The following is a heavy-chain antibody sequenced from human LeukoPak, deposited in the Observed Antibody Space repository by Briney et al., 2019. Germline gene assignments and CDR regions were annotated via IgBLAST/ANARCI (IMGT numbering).Heavy chain of an antibody. CDR1: GFTFSSYW. CDR2: INPDGSVT. D-gene: IGHD1-26*01. J-gene: IGHJ3*02. Sequence: PGGSLRLSCAASGFTFSSYWMHWVRQAPGKGPVWFSHINPDGSVTDYADSVKGRFTISRDNAKNTLYLQMNSLRAEDTAVYYCARYRTIRWELPDAFDIWGQGTMVTVSS. CDR3: ARYRTIRWELPDAFDI. V-gene: IGHV3-74*01.